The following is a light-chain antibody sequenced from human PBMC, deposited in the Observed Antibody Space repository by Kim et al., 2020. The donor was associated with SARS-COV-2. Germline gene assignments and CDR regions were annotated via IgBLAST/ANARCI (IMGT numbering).Light chain of an antibody. CDR2: GKN. CDR1: SLRSYY. J-gene: IGLJ3*02. CDR3: NSRESSANHWL. V-gene: IGLV3-19*01. Sequence: AVGQTIRITCQGDSLRSYYASWYQQKPGQAPVLVFYGKNSRPSGIPDRFSGSYTGNTASLTITAAQAEDEADYYCNSRESSANHWLFGGGTQLTVL.